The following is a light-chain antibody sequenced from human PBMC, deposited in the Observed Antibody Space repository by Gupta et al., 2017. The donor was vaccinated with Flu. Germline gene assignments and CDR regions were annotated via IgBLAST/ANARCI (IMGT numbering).Light chain of an antibody. Sequence: QSVLTQPPSVSAAPGQTVTISCSGSSSNIGNNYVCWFQQIPGAAPKLLMYENDKRPSRIPVRFSGAKSGTSATLDIAGLQTGDEADYYCGTWDSSLSAVVFGGGTKLTVL. CDR1: SSNIGNNY. CDR3: GTWDSSLSAVV. V-gene: IGLV1-51*02. CDR2: END. J-gene: IGLJ2*01.